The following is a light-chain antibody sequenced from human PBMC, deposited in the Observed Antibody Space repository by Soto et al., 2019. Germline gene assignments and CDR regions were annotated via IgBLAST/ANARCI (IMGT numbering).Light chain of an antibody. V-gene: IGKV3-11*01. J-gene: IGKJ1*01. CDR1: QSVSSY. CDR3: QQRSNWT. CDR2: DAS. Sequence: EIVLTQSPATLSLSPGERGTLSCRASQSVSSYLAWYQQKPGQAPRLLIYDASNRATGIPARFSGSGSGTDFTLTISSLEPEDFAVYYCQQRSNWTFGQGTKVDIK.